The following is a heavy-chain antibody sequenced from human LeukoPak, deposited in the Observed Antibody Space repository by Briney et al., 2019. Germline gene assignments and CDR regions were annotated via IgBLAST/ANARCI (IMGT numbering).Heavy chain of an antibody. CDR1: GFTFSSYA. J-gene: IGHJ5*02. CDR3: AKGLVVVVPAA. Sequence: GGSLRLSCAASGFTFSSYAMSWVRQAPGKGLEWVSTISGSGGGTYYAESVKGRFTISRDNSKNMLYLQMNSLRAEDTAAYYCAKGLVVVVPAAWGQGTLGTVSS. D-gene: IGHD2-2*01. CDR2: ISGSGGGT. V-gene: IGHV3-23*01.